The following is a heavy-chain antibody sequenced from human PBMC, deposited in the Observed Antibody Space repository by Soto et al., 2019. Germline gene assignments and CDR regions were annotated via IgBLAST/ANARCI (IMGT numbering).Heavy chain of an antibody. J-gene: IGHJ3*02. V-gene: IGHV1-18*01. CDR2: ISAYNGNT. Sequence: ASVTVSSKASGYTFTSYGISWVRQAPGQGLEWMGWISAYNGNTNYAQKLQGRVTMTTDTSTSTAYMELRSLRSDDTAVYYCARVGWQQLVDAFDIWGQGTMVTVSS. CDR1: GYTFTSYG. D-gene: IGHD6-13*01. CDR3: ARVGWQQLVDAFDI.